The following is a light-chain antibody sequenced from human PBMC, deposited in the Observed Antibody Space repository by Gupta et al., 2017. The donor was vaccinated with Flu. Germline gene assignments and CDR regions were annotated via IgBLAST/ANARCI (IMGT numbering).Light chain of an antibody. CDR1: QSVSNY. J-gene: IGKJ5*01. CDR2: DAS. Sequence: EIVLTQSPATLSLFPGETATLYCRASQSVSNYLAWYQQKPGQAPRLLIYDASNRATGIPARFSGSGSGTDFTLTISSLEPEDFAVYYCQQRTNWPPITFGQGTRLEI. V-gene: IGKV3-11*01. CDR3: QQRTNWPPIT.